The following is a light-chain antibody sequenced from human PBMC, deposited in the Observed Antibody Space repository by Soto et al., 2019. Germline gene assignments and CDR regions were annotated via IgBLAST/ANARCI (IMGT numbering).Light chain of an antibody. J-gene: IGKJ1*01. V-gene: IGKV3-20*01. Sequence: EIVLTQSPGTLSLSPGERATLSCRASQSVSSSYLAWYQQNPGQAPRLLIYGASSRATGIPDRFSGSGSGTDFTLTISRLEPEDFATYFCQQSYTLPRTFGQGTKVEI. CDR3: QQSYTLPRT. CDR2: GAS. CDR1: QSVSSSY.